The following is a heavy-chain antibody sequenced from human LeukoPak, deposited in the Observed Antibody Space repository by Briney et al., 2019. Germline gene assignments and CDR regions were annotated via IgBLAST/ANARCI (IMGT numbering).Heavy chain of an antibody. CDR3: ARHVRQRWLQLVYFDY. J-gene: IGHJ4*02. V-gene: IGHV4-59*08. CDR2: IYYSGST. Sequence: SETLSLTCTVSGGSISSYYRSWIRQPPGKGLEWIGYIYYSGSTNYNPSLKSRVTISVDTSKNQFSLKLSSVTAADTAVYYCARHVRQRWLQLVYFDYWGQGTLVTVSS. D-gene: IGHD5-24*01. CDR1: GGSISSYY.